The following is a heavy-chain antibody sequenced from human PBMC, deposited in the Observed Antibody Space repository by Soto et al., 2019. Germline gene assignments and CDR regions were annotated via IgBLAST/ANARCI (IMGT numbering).Heavy chain of an antibody. CDR1: GFTFITYA. D-gene: IGHD1-26*01. CDR2: ISASGFDT. CDR3: AKDHSVYSGYDYYYGMDV. J-gene: IGHJ6*02. Sequence: EVQLLESGGTLVQPGGSLTLSCAASGFTFITYAMNWVRQAPGKGLEWVSSISASGFDTYYADSVRARFTISIDTSKSPLYLQMHSLRAEDTAVYFCAKDHSVYSGYDYYYGMDVWGQGTTVPASS. V-gene: IGHV3-23*01.